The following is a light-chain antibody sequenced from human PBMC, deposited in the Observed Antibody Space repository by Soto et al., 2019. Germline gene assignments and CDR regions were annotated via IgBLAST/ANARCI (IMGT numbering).Light chain of an antibody. V-gene: IGKV3-20*01. CDR3: QQYGTFPFS. J-gene: IGKJ2*01. CDR1: QVVSSSY. CDR2: HAS. Sequence: EIVLTQSPGTLSLSPGESATLSCRANQVVSSSYLALYQQKPGQAPRLLIYHASDRATGVPDRFSGSGSGTDFALTITRLEPEDFALFYCQQYGTFPFSFGQGTKLEIK.